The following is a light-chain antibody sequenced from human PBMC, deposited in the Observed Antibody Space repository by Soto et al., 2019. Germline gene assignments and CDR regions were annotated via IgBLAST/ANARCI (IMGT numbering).Light chain of an antibody. J-gene: IGLJ3*02. CDR2: SDD. CDR1: SSNIGTYT. V-gene: IGLV1-44*01. CDR3: ASWDGSLNGWL. Sequence: QSVLTQPPSASGTPGQRVTVSCSGSSSNIGTYTVNWYQQFPGTAPKLLIYSDDQWPSGVPDRFSGSKSGTSASLAISNLQSEDEADYYCASWDGSLNGWLFGGGTKLTVL.